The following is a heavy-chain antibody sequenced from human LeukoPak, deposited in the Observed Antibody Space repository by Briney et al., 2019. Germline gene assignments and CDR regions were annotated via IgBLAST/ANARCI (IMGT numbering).Heavy chain of an antibody. J-gene: IGHJ4*02. V-gene: IGHV4-59*08. CDR1: GGSISSYY. CDR3: ARAGVTGTTRAFDY. Sequence: SETLSLTCTVSGGSISSYYWSWIRQPPGKGLEWIGYIYYSGSTNYNPSLKSRVTISGDTSKNQFSLRLSSVTAADTAVYYCARAGVTGTTRAFDYWGQGTLVTVSS. D-gene: IGHD1-20*01. CDR2: IYYSGST.